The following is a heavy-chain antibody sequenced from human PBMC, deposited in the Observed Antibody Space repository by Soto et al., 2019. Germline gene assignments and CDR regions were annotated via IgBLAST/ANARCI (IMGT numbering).Heavy chain of an antibody. D-gene: IGHD2-21*02. Sequence: EVQLVESGGGLVQPGGSLRLSCAASGFTFSSYWMSWVRQAPDKGLEWVANIKEDGSEKYYVDSLKGRFTISRDNAKNSLNLQMHSLRAEDTAVYDCARRGDDCDYWGQGTLVTVSS. CDR2: IKEDGSEK. J-gene: IGHJ4*02. CDR1: GFTFSSYW. CDR3: ARRGDDCDY. V-gene: IGHV3-7*01.